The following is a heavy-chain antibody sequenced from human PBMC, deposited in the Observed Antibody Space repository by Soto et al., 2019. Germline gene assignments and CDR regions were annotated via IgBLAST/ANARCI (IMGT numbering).Heavy chain of an antibody. CDR1: GFTFSSYG. CDR2: ISYDGSNK. J-gene: IGHJ4*02. CDR3: AKDIRSTAAGFDY. Sequence: QVQLVESGGGVVQPGRSLRLSCAASGFTFSSYGMHWVRQAPGKGLEWVAVISYDGSNKYYADSVKGRFTISRDNSKNTLYLQMNSLRAEDTAVYYCAKDIRSTAAGFDYWGQGTLVTVSS. D-gene: IGHD2-2*01. V-gene: IGHV3-30*18.